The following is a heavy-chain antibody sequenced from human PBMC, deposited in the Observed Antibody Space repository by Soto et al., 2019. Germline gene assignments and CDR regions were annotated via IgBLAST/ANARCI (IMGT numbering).Heavy chain of an antibody. Sequence: QVQLQESGPGLVKPSQTLSLTCTVSGGSISSGGYYWSWIRQHPGKGLEWIGYIYYSGSTYYNPSLKXXVXIXXDTSKYQFSLKLSSVTAADTAVYYCARGLLPTFDYWGQGPLVTGSS. J-gene: IGHJ4*02. CDR1: GGSISSGGYY. CDR2: IYYSGST. V-gene: IGHV4-31*01. CDR3: ARGLLPTFDY. D-gene: IGHD3-3*01.